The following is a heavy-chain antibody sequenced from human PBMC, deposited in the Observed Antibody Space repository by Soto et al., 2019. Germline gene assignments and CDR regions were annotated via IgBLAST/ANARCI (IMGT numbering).Heavy chain of an antibody. Sequence: GGSLRLSCAASGFTFSSYAMSWVRQAPGKGLEWVSGTSGSGGSTYYADSVRGRFTMSRDNSKNTVYLQMNSLRGEDTAVYYCARGVNAPYYYFKGMDVWGQGTKVTVSS. J-gene: IGHJ6*02. D-gene: IGHD2-2*01. CDR3: ARGVNAPYYYFKGMDV. CDR1: GFTFSSYA. CDR2: TSGSGGST. V-gene: IGHV3-23*01.